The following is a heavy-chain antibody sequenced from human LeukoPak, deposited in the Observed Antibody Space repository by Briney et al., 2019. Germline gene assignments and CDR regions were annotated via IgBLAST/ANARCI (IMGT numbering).Heavy chain of an antibody. D-gene: IGHD2-2*01. V-gene: IGHV2-5*02. Sequence: ESGPALVKPTQTLTLTCSFSGFSLSTPGGGVGWVRQPPGKALEWLGFIYWDDDKRYRPSLKSRLTITEDTSKSQVVLTVTNVDPVDTATYFCAHSLDSTSWYGYYYYMDVWGKGTTVTVSS. CDR3: AHSLDSTSWYGYYYYMDV. CDR1: GFSLSTPGGG. J-gene: IGHJ6*03. CDR2: IYWDDDK.